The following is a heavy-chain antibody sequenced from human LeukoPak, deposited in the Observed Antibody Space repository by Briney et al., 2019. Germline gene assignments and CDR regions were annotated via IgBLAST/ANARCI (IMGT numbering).Heavy chain of an antibody. J-gene: IGHJ4*02. CDR1: GFTFSSYG. D-gene: IGHD6-19*01. CDR3: ATAGFQWLVMRGY. CDR2: ISYDGSNK. Sequence: PGRSLRLSCAASGFTFSSYGMHWVRQAPGKGLEWVAVISYDGSNKYYADSVKGRFTISRDNSKNTLYLQMNSLRAEDTAVYYCATAGFQWLVMRGYWGQGTLVTVSS. V-gene: IGHV3-30*03.